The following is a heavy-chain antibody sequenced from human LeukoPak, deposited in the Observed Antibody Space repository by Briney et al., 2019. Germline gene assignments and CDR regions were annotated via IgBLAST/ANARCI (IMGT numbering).Heavy chain of an antibody. CDR1: GFTFDSYA. Sequence: GGSLSLSCAASGFTFDSYAMSWVRQAPGKGLDWVSVISGSAHKIRYADSVRGRFTISRDNSENTVYLQMNNLRGEDTAIYYCAGRITGYSSGYVFWGQGTLVTVSS. J-gene: IGHJ4*02. V-gene: IGHV3-23*01. CDR2: ISGSAHKI. D-gene: IGHD5-18*01. CDR3: AGRITGYSSGYVF.